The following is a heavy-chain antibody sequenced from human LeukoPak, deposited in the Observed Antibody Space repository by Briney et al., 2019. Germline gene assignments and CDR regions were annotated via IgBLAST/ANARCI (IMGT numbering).Heavy chain of an antibody. Sequence: GESLRLSCEVSGYTFSNFAVNWVRQAPGKGLEWVAVISKDGTYKYFSDSVKGRFTVSRDNSKNTLYLQMNSLRAEDTAVYYCAKDERGYYGSGSFDYWGQGTLVTVSS. D-gene: IGHD3-10*01. CDR1: GYTFSNFA. CDR2: ISKDGTYK. CDR3: AKDERGYYGSGSFDY. J-gene: IGHJ4*02. V-gene: IGHV3-30*04.